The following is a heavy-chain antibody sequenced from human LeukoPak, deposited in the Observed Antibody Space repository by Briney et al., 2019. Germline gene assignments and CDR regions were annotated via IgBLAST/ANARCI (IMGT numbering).Heavy chain of an antibody. J-gene: IGHJ4*02. D-gene: IGHD6-19*01. CDR3: ARDRTGIAVAGKDY. CDR2: INPNSGGT. CDR1: GYTFTGYY. V-gene: IGHV1-2*02. Sequence: GASVKVSCKASGYTFTGYYMHWVRQAPGQGLEWMGWINPNSGGTNYAQKFQGRVTMTRDTSISTAYMELSRLRSDDTAVYYCARDRTGIAVAGKDYWGQGTLVTVSS.